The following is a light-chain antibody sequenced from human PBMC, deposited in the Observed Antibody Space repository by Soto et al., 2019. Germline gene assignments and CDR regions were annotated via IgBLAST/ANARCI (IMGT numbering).Light chain of an antibody. CDR3: CSYAGSYV. V-gene: IGLV2-11*01. CDR1: SSDVGGYNY. CDR2: DVS. Sequence: QSVLTQPRSVSGSPGQSVTISCTGTSSDVGGYNYVSWYQQHPGKAPKLMIYDVSKRPSGVPDRFSGSKSGNTASLTISGLQAEGEADYYCCSYAGSYVFGTGTKVTVL. J-gene: IGLJ1*01.